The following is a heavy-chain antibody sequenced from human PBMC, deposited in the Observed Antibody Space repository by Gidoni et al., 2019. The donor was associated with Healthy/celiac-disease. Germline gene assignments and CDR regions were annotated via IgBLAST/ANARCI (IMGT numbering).Heavy chain of an antibody. CDR3: ARGATDSSGYFDY. CDR1: GGSFSGYY. D-gene: IGHD3-22*01. CDR2: INHSGST. J-gene: IGHJ4*02. Sequence: QVQLQQWGAGLLKPSETLSLTCAVYGGSFSGYYWSWIRQPPGKGLEWIGEINHSGSTNYNPSLKSRVTISVDTSKNQFSLKLSSVTAADTAVYYCARGATDSSGYFDYWGQGTLVTVSS. V-gene: IGHV4-34*01.